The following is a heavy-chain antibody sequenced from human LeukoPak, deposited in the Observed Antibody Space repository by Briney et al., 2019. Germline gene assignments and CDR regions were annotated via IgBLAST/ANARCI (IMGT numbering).Heavy chain of an antibody. CDR2: ISGGST. V-gene: IGHV3-38-3*01. CDR1: GFTVSSNE. D-gene: IGHD6-6*01. CDR3: ARGGVYSSSSLGY. J-gene: IGHJ4*02. Sequence: GGSLRLSCVASGFTVSSNEMSWVRQAPGKGLEWVSSISGGSTYYADSRKGRFTISRDNSKNTLHLQMNSLRAEDTAVYYCARGGVYSSSSLGYWGQGTLVTVSS.